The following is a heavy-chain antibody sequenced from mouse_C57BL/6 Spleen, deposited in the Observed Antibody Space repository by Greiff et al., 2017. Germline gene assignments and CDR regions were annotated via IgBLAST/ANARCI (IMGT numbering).Heavy chain of an antibody. CDR2: IYPGDGVT. Sequence: QVQLQQSGPELVKPGASVKISCKASGYAFSSSWMNWVKQRPGKGLEWIGRIYPGDGVTNYNGKFKGKATLTADKSSSTAYMQLSSLTSEDSAVXFCARTHYDYDPAWFAYWGQGTLVTVSA. CDR1: GYAFSSSW. V-gene: IGHV1-82*01. J-gene: IGHJ3*01. CDR3: ARTHYDYDPAWFAY. D-gene: IGHD2-4*01.